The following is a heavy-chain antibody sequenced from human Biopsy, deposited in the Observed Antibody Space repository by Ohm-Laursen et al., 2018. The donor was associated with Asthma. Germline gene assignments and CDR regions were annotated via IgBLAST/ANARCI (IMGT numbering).Heavy chain of an antibody. D-gene: IGHD3-22*01. V-gene: IGHV3-23*03. CDR3: ARGDSSNWSHYYFDY. Sequence: SLRLSCSASGFTFSSYAMSWVRQAPGKGLEWVSVIYSGGTPHTADSVRGRFTISRDYSKNTLYLQMHSLRAEDTAVYYCARGDSSNWSHYYFDYWGQGTLVTVSS. CDR2: IYSGGTP. CDR1: GFTFSSYA. J-gene: IGHJ4*02.